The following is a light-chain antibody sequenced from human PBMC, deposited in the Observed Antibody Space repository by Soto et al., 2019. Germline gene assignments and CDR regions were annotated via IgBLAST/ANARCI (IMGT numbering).Light chain of an antibody. CDR2: EVS. CDR1: SSDGGSYNL. J-gene: IGLJ1*01. CDR3: CSYAGSSPRPYV. V-gene: IGLV2-23*02. Sequence: QSVLTQPVSVSGSPGQSITISCTGTSSDGGSYNLVSWYQQHPGKAPKLMIYEVSKRPSGVSNHFSGSKSGNTASLTISGLQAEDEADYYCCSYAGSSPRPYVFGTGPKVTVL.